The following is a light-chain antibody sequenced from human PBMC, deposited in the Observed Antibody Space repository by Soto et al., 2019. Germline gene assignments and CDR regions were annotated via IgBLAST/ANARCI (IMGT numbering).Light chain of an antibody. V-gene: IGKV1-5*03. CDR1: RSFSRS. J-gene: IGKJ1*01. CDR2: AAS. CDR3: QQYNSYSWK. Sequence: DIQMTQSPSTLSASVGDRCTITCRASRSFSRSLAWHQQKPGKAPKLLIYAASSLQSGVPSRFSGSGSGTEFTLTISSLQPDDFATYYSQQYNSYSWKCGQGTKGEIK.